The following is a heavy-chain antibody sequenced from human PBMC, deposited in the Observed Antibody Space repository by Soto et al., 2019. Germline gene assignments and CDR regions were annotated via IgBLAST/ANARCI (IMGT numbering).Heavy chain of an antibody. J-gene: IGHJ6*02. CDR1: GIPVSSNY. D-gene: IGHD3-10*01. V-gene: IGHV3-53*04. CDR2: LHSGGET. Sequence: EVQLVESGGGLVQPGGSLRLSCVASGIPVSSNYMTWVRQAPGKGLEWVSVLHSGGETYYANSVKGRFTISRHDSTNTVFLQMNSLTAEDTAVYYCARAGRYYYASRMDVWGQGTTVTVSS. CDR3: ARAGRYYYASRMDV.